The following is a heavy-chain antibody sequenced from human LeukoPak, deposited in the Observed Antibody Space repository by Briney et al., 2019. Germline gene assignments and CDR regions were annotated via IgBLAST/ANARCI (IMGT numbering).Heavy chain of an antibody. D-gene: IGHD3-3*01. CDR1: GFTFSSYW. CDR3: ARVGITIFGVRRYFDY. V-gene: IGHV3-7*01. CDR2: IKQDGSEK. Sequence: GGSLRLSCAASGFTFSSYWMSWVRQAPGKGLEWVANIKQDGSEKYYVDSVKGRFTISRDNAKNSLYLQMNGLRAEDTAVYYCARVGITIFGVRRYFDYWGQGTLVTVSS. J-gene: IGHJ4*02.